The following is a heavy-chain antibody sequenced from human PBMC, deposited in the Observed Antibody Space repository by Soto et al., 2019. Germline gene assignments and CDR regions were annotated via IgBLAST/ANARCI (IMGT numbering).Heavy chain of an antibody. Sequence: QVQLVQSGAEVKKPGASVKVSCKASGYTFTSYGISWVRQAPGQGLEWMGWISAYTGNTNYAQKLQHRLNKTKDTTTSTADMELRSLRSDDTAVYYGARIGSLLLWFEALETGYYYGMDVWGQGTTVTVSS. CDR1: GYTFTSYG. V-gene: IGHV1-18*01. D-gene: IGHD3-10*01. CDR2: ISAYTGNT. J-gene: IGHJ6*02. CDR3: ARIGSLLLWFEALETGYYYGMDV.